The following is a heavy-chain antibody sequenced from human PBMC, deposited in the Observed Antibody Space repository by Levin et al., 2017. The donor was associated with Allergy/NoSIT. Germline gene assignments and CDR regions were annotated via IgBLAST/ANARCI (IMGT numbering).Heavy chain of an antibody. V-gene: IGHV3-11*01. CDR3: ARDGRWIDGWGTNYFYYALDV. CDR2: ISNSGSTT. Sequence: GESLKISCAASGYNFNDYYMSWIRQAPGKGLEWISYISNSGSTTYYADSVKGRFTISKDNAKNSLYLQMNSLRAEDTAVYFCARDGRWIDGWGTNYFYYALDVCGQGTTVTVSS. D-gene: IGHD1/OR15-1a*01. J-gene: IGHJ6*02. CDR1: GYNFNDYY.